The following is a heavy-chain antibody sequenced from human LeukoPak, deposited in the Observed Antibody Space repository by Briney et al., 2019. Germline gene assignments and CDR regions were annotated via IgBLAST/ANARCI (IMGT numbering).Heavy chain of an antibody. CDR1: GGSISSYY. D-gene: IGHD1-26*01. Sequence: SETLSLTCTVSGGSISSYYWSWIRQPPGKGLEWIGYIYYSGSTNYNPSLKSRVTISVDTSKNQFSLKLSSVTAADTAVYYCARLSIVGATLPDFDYWGQGTLVTVSS. V-gene: IGHV4-59*01. CDR2: IYYSGST. J-gene: IGHJ4*02. CDR3: ARLSIVGATLPDFDY.